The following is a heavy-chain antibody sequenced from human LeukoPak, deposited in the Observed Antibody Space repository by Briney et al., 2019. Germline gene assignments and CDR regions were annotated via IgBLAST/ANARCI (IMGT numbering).Heavy chain of an antibody. J-gene: IGHJ4*02. Sequence: GGSLRLSCAASGFTFSSYGMHWVRQAPGKGLEWVSFIYSDNTHYSDSVKGRFTISRDNSKNTLYLQMNSLRAEDTAVYYCARRAGAYSHPYDYWGQGTLVTVSS. D-gene: IGHD4/OR15-4a*01. CDR2: IYSDNT. V-gene: IGHV3-NL1*01. CDR1: GFTFSSYG. CDR3: ARRAGAYSHPYDY.